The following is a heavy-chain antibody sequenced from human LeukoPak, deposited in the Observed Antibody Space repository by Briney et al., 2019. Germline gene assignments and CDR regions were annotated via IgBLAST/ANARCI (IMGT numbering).Heavy chain of an antibody. Sequence: KPGESLKISCKVSGYSFTSYWIGWVRQMPGKGLEWVGIIYPDDSDTRYSPSFQGQVTISADKSISTAYLQWSSLKASDTAMYYCARANWGDYVWGSYRYPCAFDIWGQGTMVTVSS. CDR2: IYPDDSDT. V-gene: IGHV5-51*01. D-gene: IGHD3-16*02. J-gene: IGHJ3*02. CDR1: GYSFTSYW. CDR3: ARANWGDYVWGSYRYPCAFDI.